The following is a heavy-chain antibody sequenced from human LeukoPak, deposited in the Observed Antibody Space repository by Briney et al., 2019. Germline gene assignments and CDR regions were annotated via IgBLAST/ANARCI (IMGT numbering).Heavy chain of an antibody. CDR3: ARDTPTCSGGSCYPRGWFDP. V-gene: IGHV1-46*01. CDR2: INPSGGST. CDR1: GYTFTSYY. D-gene: IGHD2-15*01. Sequence: AASVKVSCKASGYTFTSYYMHWVRQAPGQGLEWMGIINPSGGSTSYAQKFQGRVTMTRDMSTSTVYMELSSLRSEDTAVYYCARDTPTCSGGSCYPRGWFDPWGQGTLVTVSS. J-gene: IGHJ5*02.